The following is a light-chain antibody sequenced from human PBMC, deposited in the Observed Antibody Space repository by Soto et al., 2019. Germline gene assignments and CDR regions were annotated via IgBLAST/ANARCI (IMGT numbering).Light chain of an antibody. Sequence: EIVLTQSPGTLSLSPGERATLSCRASQTIDNTLAWYQRKPGQAPRLLIYDASTRATGVPARCSGSGSGTEFTLTISSLQSEDFTIYYCQYYNNWLATFGGGTKVDIK. J-gene: IGKJ4*01. CDR2: DAS. CDR3: QYYNNWLAT. V-gene: IGKV3-15*01. CDR1: QTIDNT.